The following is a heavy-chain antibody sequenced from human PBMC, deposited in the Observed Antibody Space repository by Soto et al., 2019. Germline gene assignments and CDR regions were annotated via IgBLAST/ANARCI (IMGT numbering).Heavy chain of an antibody. CDR1: GFTISYNY. CDR2: IYNGGST. D-gene: IGHD2-2*02. CDR3: VGSSTSCCTRDFDF. Sequence: GRALRLSCAVSGFTISYNYMNWVLQAPGKGLEWVSVIYNGGSTDYADSVKGRFTISRDNSKNTLYLQMSSLRAEDTAVYYCVGSSTSCCTRDFDFWGQGTLVTVSS. V-gene: IGHV3-66*01. J-gene: IGHJ4*02.